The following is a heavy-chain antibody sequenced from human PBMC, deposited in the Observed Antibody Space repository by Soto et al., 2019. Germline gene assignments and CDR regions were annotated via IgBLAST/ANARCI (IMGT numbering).Heavy chain of an antibody. CDR2: IIPIFGTL. Sequence: QVQLVQSGPEVKEPGSSVKLTCKVSGGIFNTYAISWLRQAPGQGLEWMGGIIPIFGTLNYAQRFQGRVPLTADDCTSTAYMELRTMGSDDTAVYYCARDRDYDGSGNYYNRIDFWGQGTLVSVSS. D-gene: IGHD3-10*01. V-gene: IGHV1-69*01. CDR1: GGIFNTYA. J-gene: IGHJ4*02. CDR3: ARDRDYDGSGNYYNRIDF.